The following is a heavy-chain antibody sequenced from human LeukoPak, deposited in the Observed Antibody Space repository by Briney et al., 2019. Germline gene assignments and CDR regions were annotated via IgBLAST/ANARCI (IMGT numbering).Heavy chain of an antibody. J-gene: IGHJ4*02. CDR2: ISTTSDSA. CDR1: GFTFSSNV. Sequence: GGSLRLSWAAAGFTFSSNVMSWVRQAPGKGLEWVSAISTTSDSAYYADSVKGRFTISRDNSKNSLYLQMNSLRAEDTAIYYCAKLPGGYYGSQNYRDYWGQGTLVTVSS. V-gene: IGHV3-23*01. CDR3: AKLPGGYYGSQNYRDY. D-gene: IGHD3-10*01.